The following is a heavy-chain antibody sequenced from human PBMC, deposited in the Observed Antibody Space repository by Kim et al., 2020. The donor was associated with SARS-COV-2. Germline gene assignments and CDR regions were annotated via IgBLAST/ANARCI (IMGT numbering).Heavy chain of an antibody. CDR3: ASQGGTTIGGLGY. J-gene: IGHJ4*02. CDR2: ISSSGSTI. CDR1: GFTFSDYY. D-gene: IGHD3-16*01. Sequence: GGSLRLSCAASGFSFSASGFTFSDYYMTWIRQAPGRGLEWVSYISSSGSTIYYPDSVKGRFTVSRDNAKNSLYLQMNSLRAEDTALYYCASQGGTTIGGLGYWGQGTLVTVSS. V-gene: IGHV3-11*04.